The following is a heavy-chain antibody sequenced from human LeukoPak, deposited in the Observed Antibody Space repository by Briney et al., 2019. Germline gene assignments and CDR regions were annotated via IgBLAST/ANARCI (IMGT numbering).Heavy chain of an antibody. CDR2: IYHSGST. CDR1: GFTFSSYAM. D-gene: IGHD3-22*01. V-gene: IGHV4-4*02. J-gene: IGHJ4*02. Sequence: PGGSLRLSCAASGFTFSSYAMSWVRQPPGKGLEWIGEIYHSGSTNYNPSLKSRVTISVDKSKNQFSLKLSSVTAADTAVYYCAREPLGHIYSSGSDYWGQGTLVTVSS. CDR3: AREPLGHIYSSGSDY.